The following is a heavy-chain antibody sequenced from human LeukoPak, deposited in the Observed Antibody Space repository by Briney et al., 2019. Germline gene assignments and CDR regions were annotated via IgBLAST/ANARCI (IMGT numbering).Heavy chain of an antibody. CDR1: GGSFSGYY. CDR2: INHSGST. Sequence: PSETLSLTCAVYGGSFSGYYWSWIRQPPGKGLEWIGEINHSGSTNYNPSLKSRVTISVDTSKNQFSLKLSSVTAADTAVYYCARGGYYDSSGYYCWGQGTLVSVSS. D-gene: IGHD3-22*01. CDR3: ARGGYYDSSGYYC. V-gene: IGHV4-34*01. J-gene: IGHJ4*02.